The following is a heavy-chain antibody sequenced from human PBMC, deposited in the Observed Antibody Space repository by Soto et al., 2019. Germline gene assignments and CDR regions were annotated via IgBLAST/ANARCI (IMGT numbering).Heavy chain of an antibody. CDR1: GFTFCSYA. CDR2: ISGSGGST. Sequence: PGGSLRPSFAASGFTFCSYAMSWVPPAPGKGGGGVSAISGSGGSTYYADSVKGRFTISRDNSKNTLYLQMNSLRAEDTAVYYCAKLPYNWNYFRNDTGFHFDYWGQGTLVTVSS. J-gene: IGHJ4*02. CDR3: AKLPYNWNYFRNDTGFHFDY. V-gene: IGHV3-23*01. D-gene: IGHD1-7*01.